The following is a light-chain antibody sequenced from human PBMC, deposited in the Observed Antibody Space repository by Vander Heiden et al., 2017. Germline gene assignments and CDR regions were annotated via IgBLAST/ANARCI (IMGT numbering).Light chain of an antibody. CDR2: GAS. J-gene: IGKJ2*01. Sequence: IVMTQSPATLSVSPGERATLSCRASQSVSSNLAWYQQKPGQAPRLLIYGASTRATGIPARFSGSGYGTEFTLTISSLQSEEFAVYYCQQYKNGYPGMYTFGQGTKLEIK. CDR3: QQYKNGYPGMYT. CDR1: QSVSSN. V-gene: IGKV3-15*01.